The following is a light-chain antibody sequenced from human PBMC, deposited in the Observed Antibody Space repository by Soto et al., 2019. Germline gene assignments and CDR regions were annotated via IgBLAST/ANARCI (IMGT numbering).Light chain of an antibody. Sequence: QSALTQPASVSGSPGQSIAISCTGTSSDDGGYDYVSWYQQQPDKAPKLMIYEVTKRPSGVSNRFSGSNSGNTASLTISGLQAEDDADYYCSSHTSGSTRVFGTGTKLTVL. CDR2: EVT. V-gene: IGLV2-14*01. CDR1: SSDDGGYDY. CDR3: SSHTSGSTRV. J-gene: IGLJ1*01.